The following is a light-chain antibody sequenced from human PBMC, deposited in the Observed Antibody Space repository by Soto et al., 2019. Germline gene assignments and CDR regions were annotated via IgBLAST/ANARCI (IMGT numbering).Light chain of an antibody. Sequence: QSVLTQPPSVSGAPGQRVTISCTGSSSNIGAGHDVHWYQHLPGTTPKLLIYGNGTRPSGVPDRFSGSKSGTSASLAITGLQAEDEADYYCQSYDSSLSGSEVFGTGTKLTVL. CDR3: QSYDSSLSGSEV. V-gene: IGLV1-40*01. J-gene: IGLJ1*01. CDR2: GNG. CDR1: SSNIGAGHD.